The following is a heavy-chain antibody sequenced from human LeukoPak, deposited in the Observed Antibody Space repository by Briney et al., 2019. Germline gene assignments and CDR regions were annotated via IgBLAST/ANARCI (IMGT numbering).Heavy chain of an antibody. Sequence: ASVKVSCKASEYTFTSYAMHWVRQVPGQRLEWMGWISAGNGNTKYLQKFQGRVTITRDTSASTVYMELSSLRSEDTAVYYCARGRNYDSSGILNWFDPWGQGTLVTVSS. D-gene: IGHD3-22*01. CDR1: EYTFTSYA. CDR2: ISAGNGNT. J-gene: IGHJ5*02. CDR3: ARGRNYDSSGILNWFDP. V-gene: IGHV1-3*01.